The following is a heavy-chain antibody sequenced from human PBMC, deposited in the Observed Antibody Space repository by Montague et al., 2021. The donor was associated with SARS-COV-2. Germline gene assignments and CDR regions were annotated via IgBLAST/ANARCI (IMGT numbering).Heavy chain of an antibody. CDR3: ARGYDYVWGSYRYLHWFDP. V-gene: IGHV4-34*01. CDR1: GGSISGYY. J-gene: IGHJ5*02. D-gene: IGHD3-16*02. Sequence: SETLSLTCTVSGGSISGYYWSWIRQPPGKGLEWIGEINHSGSTNYNPSLKSRVTISVDTSKNQFSLKLSSVTTADTAVYYCARGYDYVWGSYRYLHWFDPWGQGTLVTVSS. CDR2: INHSGST.